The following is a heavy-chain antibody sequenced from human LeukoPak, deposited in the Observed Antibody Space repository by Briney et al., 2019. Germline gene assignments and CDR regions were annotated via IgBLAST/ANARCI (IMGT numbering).Heavy chain of an antibody. Sequence: PGGSLRLSCAASGFTFSSYSMNWVRQAPGKGLEWVSYISSSSSTIYYADSVKGRFTISRDNSKNTLYLQMNSLRAEDTAVYYCAKLTQTFVIAVRGVYAFDIWGQGTMVTVSS. D-gene: IGHD6-19*01. CDR1: GFTFSSYS. CDR3: AKLTQTFVIAVRGVYAFDI. J-gene: IGHJ3*02. CDR2: ISSSSSTI. V-gene: IGHV3-48*01.